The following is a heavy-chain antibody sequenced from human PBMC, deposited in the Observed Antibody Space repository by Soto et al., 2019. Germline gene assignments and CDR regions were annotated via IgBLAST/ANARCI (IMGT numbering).Heavy chain of an antibody. J-gene: IGHJ4*02. CDR3: ARGVLDY. Sequence: VQLVESGGGLAQPGGSLRLSCGGSGFNFSGYAMNWVRQAPGKGLEWVSYISSRSSGIHYADSVKGRFTISRDNGKRSLYLQMNSLRDKDTGIYYCARGVLDYWGQGALVTVSS. V-gene: IGHV3-48*02. CDR1: GFNFSGYA. D-gene: IGHD2-8*02. CDR2: ISSRSSGI.